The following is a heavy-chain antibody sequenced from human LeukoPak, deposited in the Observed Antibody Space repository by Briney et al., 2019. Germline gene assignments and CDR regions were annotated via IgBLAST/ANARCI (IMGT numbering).Heavy chain of an antibody. CDR3: ATDVPSPLAQIDY. CDR2: IVVGGTT. CDR1: GFTFSNAW. V-gene: IGHV3-15*04. D-gene: IGHD1-14*01. Sequence: GGSLRLSCAASGFTFSNAWMSWVRQARGKGLEWVARIVVGGTTDYAAPVKGRFTISRDDSMNMLYLQMDSLKTGDTAMYYCATDVPSPLAQIDYWGQGTPVTVSS. J-gene: IGHJ4*02.